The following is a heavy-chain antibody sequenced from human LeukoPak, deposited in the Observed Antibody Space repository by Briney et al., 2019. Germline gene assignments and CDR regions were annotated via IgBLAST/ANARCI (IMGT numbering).Heavy chain of an antibody. D-gene: IGHD2-2*01. CDR3: ARHSRGCSSTSCPFDY. J-gene: IGHJ4*02. CDR2: IYYSGST. V-gene: IGHV4-39*01. Sequence: SETLSLTCTVSGGSISSSSYYWGWIRQPPGKRLEWIGSIYYSGSTYYNPSLKSRVTISVDTSKNQFSLKLSSVTAADTAVYYCARHSRGCSSTSCPFDYWGQGTLVTVSS. CDR1: GGSISSSSYY.